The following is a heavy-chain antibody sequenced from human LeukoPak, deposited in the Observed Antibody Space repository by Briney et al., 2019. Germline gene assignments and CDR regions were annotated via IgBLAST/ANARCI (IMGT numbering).Heavy chain of an antibody. Sequence: GGSQRLSCAASGFTVSSNYMSWVRQAPGKGLEWVSVIYSGGSTYYADSVKGRFTISRDNSKNTLYLQMNSLRAEDTGVYYCARGSVRWFDPWGQGTLVTVSS. J-gene: IGHJ5*02. CDR1: GFTVSSNY. CDR2: IYSGGST. D-gene: IGHD3-10*02. V-gene: IGHV3-66*01. CDR3: ARGSVRWFDP.